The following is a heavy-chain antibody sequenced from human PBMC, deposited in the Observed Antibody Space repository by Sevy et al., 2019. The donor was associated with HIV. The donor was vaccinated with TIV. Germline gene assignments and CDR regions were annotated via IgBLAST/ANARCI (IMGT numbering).Heavy chain of an antibody. D-gene: IGHD6-13*01. CDR1: GFTFSSYG. CDR3: AKDPVGYSSSWYEAAANFFDY. J-gene: IGHJ4*02. Sequence: GGSLRLSCAASGFTFSSYGMYWVRQAPGKGLEWVAVIWYDGSNKYYADSVKGRFTISRDNSKNTLYLQMNSLRAEDTAVYYCAKDPVGYSSSWYEAAANFFDYWGQGTLVTVSS. CDR2: IWYDGSNK. V-gene: IGHV3-33*06.